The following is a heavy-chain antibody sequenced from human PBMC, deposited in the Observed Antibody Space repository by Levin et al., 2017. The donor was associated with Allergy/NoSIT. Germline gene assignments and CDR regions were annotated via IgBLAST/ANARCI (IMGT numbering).Heavy chain of an antibody. Sequence: ASVKVSCKASGYTFRVYGIIWVRQAPGEGLEWLGWISPNNGHTKVSHKAQGRVTMTTDASTTTAYLDIRSLTSDDTAVYYCARHLGNGWYDKAFEIWGQGTLVSVSS. V-gene: IGHV1-18*01. D-gene: IGHD6-19*01. J-gene: IGHJ3*02. CDR1: GYTFRVYG. CDR3: ARHLGNGWYDKAFEI. CDR2: ISPNNGHT.